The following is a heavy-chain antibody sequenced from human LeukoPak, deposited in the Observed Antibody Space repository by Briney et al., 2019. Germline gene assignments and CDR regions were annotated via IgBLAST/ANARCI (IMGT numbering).Heavy chain of an antibody. V-gene: IGHV1-46*01. Sequence: ASVKVSCKASGYTFTGYYMHWVRQAPGQGLEWMGIINPSGGSTSYAQKFQGRVTMTRDTSISTAYMELSRLRSDDTAVYYCARDPRSSTSPHSYYYYGMDVWGQGTAVTVSS. J-gene: IGHJ6*02. CDR2: INPSGGST. D-gene: IGHD2-2*01. CDR3: ARDPRSSTSPHSYYYYGMDV. CDR1: GYTFTGYY.